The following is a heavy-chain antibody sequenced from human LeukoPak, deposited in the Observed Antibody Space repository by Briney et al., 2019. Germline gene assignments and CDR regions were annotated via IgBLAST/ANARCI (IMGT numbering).Heavy chain of an antibody. CDR3: ARDVSDFGELFTKPSYYFDY. D-gene: IGHD3-10*01. V-gene: IGHV1-2*02. Sequence: ASVKVSFKASGYTFTGYYMHWVRQAPGQGLEWMGWINPNSGGTNYAQKFQGRVTMTRDTSISTAYMELSRLRSDDTAVYYCARDVSDFGELFTKPSYYFDYWGQGTLVTVSS. J-gene: IGHJ4*02. CDR2: INPNSGGT. CDR1: GYTFTGYY.